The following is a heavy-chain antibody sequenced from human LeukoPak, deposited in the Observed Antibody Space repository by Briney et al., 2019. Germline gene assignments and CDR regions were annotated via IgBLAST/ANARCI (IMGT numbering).Heavy chain of an antibody. CDR1: GYSLTELS. CDR2: FDPGNGEM. Sequence: ASVKVSCKVSGYSLTELSMHWVRQAPGKGLEWMGGFDPGNGEMIHEQKFQGRVTMTEDTSTDTAYMELSSLRSEDTALYYCATGTHYDLLPYWGQGSLVTVSS. D-gene: IGHD3-9*01. V-gene: IGHV1-24*01. CDR3: ATGTHYDLLPY. J-gene: IGHJ4*02.